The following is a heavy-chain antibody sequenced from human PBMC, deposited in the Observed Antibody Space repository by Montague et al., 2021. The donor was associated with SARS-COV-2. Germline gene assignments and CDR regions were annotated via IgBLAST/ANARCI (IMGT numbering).Heavy chain of an antibody. CDR1: GDSVSRNSAT. V-gene: IGHV6-1*01. CDR2: TYYRSKWYN. CDR3: TSGREGNYNVMDV. D-gene: IGHD1-1*01. J-gene: IGHJ6*02. Sequence: CPISGDSVSRNSATWNWVRQSPSRGLEWLGRTYYRSKWYNDYAVSVRGRVTTNPDTSKNQFSLQLNSVTPEDTAIYYCTSGREGNYNVMDVWGQGTTVTVSS.